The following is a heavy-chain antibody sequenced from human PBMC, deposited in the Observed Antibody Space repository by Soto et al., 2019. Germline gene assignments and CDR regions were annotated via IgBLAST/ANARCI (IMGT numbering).Heavy chain of an antibody. CDR3: ARSMFYSDGSNYSPFDY. CDR2: FYYTGSI. V-gene: IGHV4-61*01. CDR1: GGSVISGNYY. D-gene: IGHD3-22*01. J-gene: IGHJ4*02. Sequence: SETLSLTCTVSGGSVISGNYYWSWIRQPPGKGLEWIGYFYYTGSINYNPSLKSRVTISIDASQNQFSLRLSSVTAADTAVYYCARSMFYSDGSNYSPFDYWGQGTLVTVS.